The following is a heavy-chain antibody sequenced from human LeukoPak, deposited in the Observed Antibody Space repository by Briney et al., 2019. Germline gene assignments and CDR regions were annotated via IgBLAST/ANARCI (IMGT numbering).Heavy chain of an antibody. CDR3: ARLRKGATYYYYYYMDV. CDR2: ISAYNGNT. J-gene: IGHJ6*03. V-gene: IGHV1-18*01. CDR1: GYTFTSYG. D-gene: IGHD1-26*01. Sequence: GASVKVSCKASGYTFTSYGISWVRQAPGQGLEWMGWISAYNGNTNYAQKLQGRVTMTTDTSTSTAYMELRSLRSDDTAVYCCARLRKGATYYYYYYMDVWGKGTTVTVSS.